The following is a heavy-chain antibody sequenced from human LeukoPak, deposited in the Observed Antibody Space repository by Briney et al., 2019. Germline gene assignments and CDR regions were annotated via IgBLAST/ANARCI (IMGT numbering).Heavy chain of an antibody. D-gene: IGHD3-10*01. Sequence: GGSLRLSCAASGFTFSSYGMHWVRQAPGKGLEWVAVIWYDGSNKYYADSVKGRFTISRDNSKNTLYLQMNSLRAEDTAVYYCAKSPGGYYFDYWGQGTLVTVSS. CDR2: IWYDGSNK. CDR3: AKSPGGYYFDY. J-gene: IGHJ4*02. V-gene: IGHV3-33*06. CDR1: GFTFSSYG.